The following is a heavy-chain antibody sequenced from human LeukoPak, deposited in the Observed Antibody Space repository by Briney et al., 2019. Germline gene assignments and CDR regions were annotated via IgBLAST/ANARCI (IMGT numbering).Heavy chain of an antibody. CDR1: GYTFTGYY. D-gene: IGHD3-10*01. CDR3: ARAYGSGSSYHPDY. J-gene: IGHJ4*02. CDR2: INPNSGGT. V-gene: IGHV1-2*02. Sequence: SVKVSCKASGYTFTGYYMHWVRQAPGQWLEWMGWINPNSGGTNYAQKFQGRVTMTRDTSISTAYMELGSLRSDDTAIYYCARAYGSGSSYHPDYWGQGTLVTVSP.